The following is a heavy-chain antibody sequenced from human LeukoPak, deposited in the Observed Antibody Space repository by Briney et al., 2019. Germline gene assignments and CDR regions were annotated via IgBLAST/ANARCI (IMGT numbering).Heavy chain of an antibody. V-gene: IGHV3-33*01. CDR1: GFSFSIYG. CDR2: IWAAGGDQ. CDR3: ARVDYGDYGFDY. Sequence: GGSLRLSCVGSGFSFSIYGMHWVRQAPGKGLEWVAVIWAAGGDQYYAESVKGRFTISRDISRNTLYLQMNSLRAEDTAVYYCARVDYGDYGFDYWGQGTLVTVSS. D-gene: IGHD4-17*01. J-gene: IGHJ4*02.